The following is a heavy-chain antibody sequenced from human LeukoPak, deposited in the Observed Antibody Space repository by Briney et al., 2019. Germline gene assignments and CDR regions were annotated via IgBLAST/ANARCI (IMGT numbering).Heavy chain of an antibody. V-gene: IGHV3-23*01. J-gene: IGHJ4*02. CDR1: GLTFSNCA. Sequence: PGGSLRLSCAASGLTFSNCAMSWVRQAPGKGLEWVSAISGGGGTTYYADSVKGRFTISRDNSQNTLYLQVNSLRAEDTAVYYCAKGNGWYYFDYWGQGTLVTVSS. D-gene: IGHD6-19*01. CDR3: AKGNGWYYFDY. CDR2: ISGGGGTT.